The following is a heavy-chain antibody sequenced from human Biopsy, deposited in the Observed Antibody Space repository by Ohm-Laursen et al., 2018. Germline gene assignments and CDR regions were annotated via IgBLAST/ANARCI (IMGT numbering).Heavy chain of an antibody. D-gene: IGHD3-16*01. CDR1: GGSFSGYY. V-gene: IGHV4-34*01. J-gene: IGHJ4*02. CDR3: ARDSRGGHLNTTLITGKNLDS. CDR2: VSHSGST. Sequence: PSQTLSLTCAVSGGSFSGYYWSWIRQTPGKGLEWIGEVSHSGSTNYNPSLKSRVTISVDTSKNQFSLNLSSVTAADTAVYFCARDSRGGHLNTTLITGKNLDSWGQGILVTVSS.